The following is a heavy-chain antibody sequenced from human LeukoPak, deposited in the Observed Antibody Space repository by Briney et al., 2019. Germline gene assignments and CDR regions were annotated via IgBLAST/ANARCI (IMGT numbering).Heavy chain of an antibody. D-gene: IGHD6-13*01. Sequence: ASVKVSCKASGYTFTGYYMHWVRQAPGQGLEWMGWINPNSGGTNYAQKFQGRVTMTRDTSISTAYMELSRLRSDDTAVYYCARGLLGSSWVHFDYWGQGTLVTVSS. J-gene: IGHJ4*02. V-gene: IGHV1-2*02. CDR3: ARGLLGSSWVHFDY. CDR2: INPNSGGT. CDR1: GYTFTGYY.